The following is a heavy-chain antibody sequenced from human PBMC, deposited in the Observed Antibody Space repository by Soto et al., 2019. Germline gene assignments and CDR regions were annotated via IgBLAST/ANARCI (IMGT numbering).Heavy chain of an antibody. Sequence: QSQTLSLTCAISGDSVSSNSAAWNWIRQSPSRGLEWLGRTYYRSKWYNDYAVSVKSRITINPDTSKNQFSLQLNSVTPEDTAVYYCAREVMMGPAANWGSSTKAFDIWGQGTMVTVSS. V-gene: IGHV6-1*01. CDR3: AREVMMGPAANWGSSTKAFDI. CDR1: GDSVSSNSAA. D-gene: IGHD7-27*01. CDR2: TYYRSKWYN. J-gene: IGHJ3*02.